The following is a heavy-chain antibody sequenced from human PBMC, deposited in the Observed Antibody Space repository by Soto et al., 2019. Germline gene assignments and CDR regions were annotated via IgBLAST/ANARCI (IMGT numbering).Heavy chain of an antibody. Sequence: QAHLEQSGAELKRPGASVKVSCKASGYTFSDFDINWLRQASGQGPEWMGWMNAKSGDTFFAQRFQGKFNMTWDTSLSTTYMEVGSMTSDDTAIYYCARGNPFNYAGFDVWGQGTTVAVAS. J-gene: IGHJ6*02. CDR2: MNAKSGDT. CDR1: GYTFSDFD. V-gene: IGHV1-8*01. CDR3: ARGNPFNYAGFDV. D-gene: IGHD3-16*01.